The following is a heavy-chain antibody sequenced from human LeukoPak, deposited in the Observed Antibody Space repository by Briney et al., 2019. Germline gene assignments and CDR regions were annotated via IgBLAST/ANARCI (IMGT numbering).Heavy chain of an antibody. V-gene: IGHV3-74*01. J-gene: IGHJ6*03. CDR3: AKAYYGSGSYYTVYYYYYMDV. Sequence: GGSLRLSCAGSGFTFRSYWVHWVRQDPGKGLVWVARINGDGSSISYADSVKGRFTISRDNSKNTLYLQMNSLRAEDTAVYYCAKAYYGSGSYYTVYYYYYMDVWGKGTTVTISS. CDR2: INGDGSSI. CDR1: GFTFRSYW. D-gene: IGHD3-10*01.